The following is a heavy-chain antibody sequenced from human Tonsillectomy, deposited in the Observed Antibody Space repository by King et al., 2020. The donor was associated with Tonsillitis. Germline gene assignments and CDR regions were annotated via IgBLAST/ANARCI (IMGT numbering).Heavy chain of an antibody. Sequence: VQLVQSGAEVKKPGASVKVSCNASGYTFTSYYMPWVRQAPGQGLEWMGIINPIGCSTSYAQKFKGRGTMTRYTSTSTVYMERCSLRSVETAVYYCARAGGIVLMVYAIFYWGHGTLVTVSS. J-gene: IGHJ4*01. CDR2: INPIGCST. CDR1: GYTFTSYY. V-gene: IGHV1-46*03. D-gene: IGHD2-8*01. CDR3: ARAGGIVLMVYAIFY.